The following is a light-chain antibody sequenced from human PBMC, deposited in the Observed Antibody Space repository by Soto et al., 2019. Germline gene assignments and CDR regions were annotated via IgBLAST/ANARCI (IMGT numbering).Light chain of an antibody. CDR2: EVS. Sequence: QSALTQPASVSGSPGQSITISCTGTSSDVGTYNYVSWYQQYPGKAPKLIIYEVSDRPSGVSNRFSGSKSGNTASLTISGLQAEDEADYYCSSYTSTSTLYVFGTGTKVTLL. CDR1: SSDVGTYNY. V-gene: IGLV2-14*01. J-gene: IGLJ1*01. CDR3: SSYTSTSTLYV.